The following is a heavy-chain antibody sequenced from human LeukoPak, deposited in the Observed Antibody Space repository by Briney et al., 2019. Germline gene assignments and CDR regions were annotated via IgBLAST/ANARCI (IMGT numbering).Heavy chain of an antibody. D-gene: IGHD2-2*01. J-gene: IGHJ3*02. CDR2: IKSKTDGGTT. V-gene: IGHV3-15*07. CDR1: GFTFSNAW. Sequence: GGSLRLSCAASGFTFSNAWMNWVRQAPGKGLEWVGRIKSKTDGGTTDYAAPVKGRFTISRDDSKNTLYLQMNSLKTEDTAVYYCTTDYCSSTSCYWAVLSAFDIWGQGTMVTVSS. CDR3: TTDYCSSTSCYWAVLSAFDI.